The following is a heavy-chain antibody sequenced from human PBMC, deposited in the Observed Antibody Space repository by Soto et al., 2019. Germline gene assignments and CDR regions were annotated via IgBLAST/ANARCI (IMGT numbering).Heavy chain of an antibody. CDR3: AQTYYDILTGYETYFDY. J-gene: IGHJ4*02. D-gene: IGHD3-9*01. CDR2: IYWDDDK. Sequence: SGPTLVNPTQTLTLTCTFSGFSLSTSGVGVGWIRQPPGKALEWLALIYWDDDKRYSPSLKSRLTITKDTSKNQVVLTMTNMDPVDTATYYCAQTYYDILTGYETYFDYWGQGTLVTVSS. CDR1: GFSLSTSGVG. V-gene: IGHV2-5*02.